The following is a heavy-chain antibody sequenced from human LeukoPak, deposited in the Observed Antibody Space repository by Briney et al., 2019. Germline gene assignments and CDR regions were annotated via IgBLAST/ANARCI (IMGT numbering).Heavy chain of an antibody. Sequence: SETLSLTCTVSGGSISSYYWSWIRQPPGKGLEWIGYIYYSGSTNYNPSLKSRATISVDTSKNQFSLKLSSVTAADTAVYYCASLGETHYFDYWGQGTLVTVSS. CDR3: ASLGETHYFDY. CDR2: IYYSGST. D-gene: IGHD3-10*01. V-gene: IGHV4-59*01. CDR1: GGSISSYY. J-gene: IGHJ4*02.